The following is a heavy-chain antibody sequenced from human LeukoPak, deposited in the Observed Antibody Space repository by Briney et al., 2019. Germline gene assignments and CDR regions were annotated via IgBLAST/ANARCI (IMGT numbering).Heavy chain of an antibody. CDR2: IDHSDSYT. V-gene: IGHV5-10-1*01. D-gene: IGHD2-21*02. CDR1: GYSFTSYW. CDR3: ARRALPPAYCGGDCFDAFDI. J-gene: IGHJ3*02. Sequence: GESLKISCKGSGYSFTSYWISWVRQMPGKGLEWMGNIDHSDSYTNYSPSFQGHVTISADKSISTAYLQWSSLKASDIAMYYCARRALPPAYCGGDCFDAFDIWGQGTMVTVSS.